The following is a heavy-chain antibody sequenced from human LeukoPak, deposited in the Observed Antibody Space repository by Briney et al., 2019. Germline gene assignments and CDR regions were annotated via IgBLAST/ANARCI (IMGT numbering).Heavy chain of an antibody. Sequence: SETLSLTCTVSGGSISSSSYYWGWIRQPPGKGLEWIGSIYYSGSTYYNPSLKSRVTISVDTSKNQFSLKLSSVTAADTAVYYCAIYDFWSGYYMDVWGKGTTVTVSS. CDR3: AIYDFWSGYYMDV. J-gene: IGHJ6*03. CDR2: IYYSGST. V-gene: IGHV4-39*01. D-gene: IGHD3-3*01. CDR1: GGSISSSSYY.